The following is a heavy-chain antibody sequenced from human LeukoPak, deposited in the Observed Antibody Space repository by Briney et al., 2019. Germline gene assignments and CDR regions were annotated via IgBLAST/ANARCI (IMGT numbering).Heavy chain of an antibody. Sequence: GGSLRLSCAASGFTFSTYAMSWVRQAPGKGLEWLSTIGGGGRDTFYADSVKGRFTVSRDNSKNTLYLQMNSLRAEETAVYFCAKRGIVIRAVIIVGFHKEAYYFDYWGQGALVTVSS. D-gene: IGHD3-10*01. CDR3: AKRGIVIRAVIIVGFHKEAYYFDY. CDR1: GFTFSTYA. J-gene: IGHJ4*02. V-gene: IGHV3-23*01. CDR2: IGGGGRDT.